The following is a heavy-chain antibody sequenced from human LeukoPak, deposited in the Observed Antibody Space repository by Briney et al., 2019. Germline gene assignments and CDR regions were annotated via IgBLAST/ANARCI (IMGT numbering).Heavy chain of an antibody. V-gene: IGHV3-48*01. CDR2: ISSSSTI. Sequence: GGSLRLSCAASGFTFSSYSMNWVRQAPGKGLEWVSYISSSSTIYYADSVKGRFTISRDNAKNSLYLQMNSLRAEDTAVYYCARGGWLLYLYYFDYWGQGTLVTVSS. D-gene: IGHD3-3*01. J-gene: IGHJ4*02. CDR1: GFTFSSYS. CDR3: ARGGWLLYLYYFDY.